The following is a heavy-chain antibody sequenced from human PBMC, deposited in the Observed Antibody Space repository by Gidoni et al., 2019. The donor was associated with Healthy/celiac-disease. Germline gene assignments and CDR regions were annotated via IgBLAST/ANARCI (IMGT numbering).Heavy chain of an antibody. CDR1: GVPFSRHG. CDR2: IWYDGSNK. V-gene: IGHV3-33*01. D-gene: IGHD3-22*01. Sequence: QVQLGESGGGVVQHGRSLRLSCAESGVPFSRHGMDRVSQAPGKGLEWVAVIWYDGSNKYYTDSVKGRFAISRDNSKNTLYLQMNSLRAEDTAVYYCARDRGRGYYDSSGYHTPALFDYWGQGTLVTVSS. CDR3: ARDRGRGYYDSSGYHTPALFDY. J-gene: IGHJ4*02.